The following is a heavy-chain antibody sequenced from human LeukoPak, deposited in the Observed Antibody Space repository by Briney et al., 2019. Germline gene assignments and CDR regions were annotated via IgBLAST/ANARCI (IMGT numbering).Heavy chain of an antibody. CDR2: IKEDGSER. V-gene: IGHV3-7*01. CDR3: ARARIDY. D-gene: IGHD6-6*01. J-gene: IGHJ4*02. Sequence: GGSLRLSCAASGFTLDSYWMTWVRQAPGKGLEWVATIKEDGSERYYGDSVKGRFTISRDNAENSLYLQMNSLRAEDTAVYYCARARIDYWGQGTQVTVSS. CDR1: GFTLDSYW.